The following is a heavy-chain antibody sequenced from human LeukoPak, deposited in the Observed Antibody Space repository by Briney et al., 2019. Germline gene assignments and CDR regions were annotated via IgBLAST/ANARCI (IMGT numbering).Heavy chain of an antibody. J-gene: IGHJ4*02. CDR1: GFTFSSYA. CDR2: ISGSGGST. Sequence: PGGSLRLSCAASGFTFSSYAMSWVRQAPGEGLEWVSAISGSGGSTYYADSVKGRFTISRDNSKNTLYLQMNSLRAEDTAVYYCARGWVTVPVPFDYWGQGTLVTVSS. D-gene: IGHD4-23*01. V-gene: IGHV3-23*01. CDR3: ARGWVTVPVPFDY.